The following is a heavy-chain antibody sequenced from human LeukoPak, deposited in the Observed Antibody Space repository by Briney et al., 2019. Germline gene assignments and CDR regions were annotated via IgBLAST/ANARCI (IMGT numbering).Heavy chain of an antibody. CDR2: ISRSGSTI. CDR3: ASGSSSWYEVYYYGMDV. V-gene: IGHV3-11*04. CDR1: GFTFSDYH. J-gene: IGHJ6*02. Sequence: GGSLRLSCAASGFTFSDYHMSWIRQAPGKGLEWASYISRSGSTIYNADSVKGRFTISRDNAKNSLYLQMNSLRAEDTAVYYCASGSSSWYEVYYYGMDVWGQGTTVTVSS. D-gene: IGHD6-13*01.